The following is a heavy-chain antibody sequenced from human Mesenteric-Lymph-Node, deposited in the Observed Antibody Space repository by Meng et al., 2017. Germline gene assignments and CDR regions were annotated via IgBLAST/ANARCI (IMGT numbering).Heavy chain of an antibody. CDR2: ESGGNI. CDR3: ARGTLTPDY. Sequence: QFVGSGGGLVNPGGSLRHPCAASGFTCSYYYMSWFRQAPGKGLEWVSGESGGNIYYADSVQGRFTFSRDNSKNTLYLQMNSLRAEDTAVYYCARGTLTPDYWGQGTLVTVSS. CDR1: GFTCSYYY. V-gene: IGHV3-23*04. J-gene: IGHJ4*02. D-gene: IGHD3-16*01.